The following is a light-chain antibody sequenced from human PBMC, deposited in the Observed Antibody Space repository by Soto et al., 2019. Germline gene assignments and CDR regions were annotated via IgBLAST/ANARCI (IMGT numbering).Light chain of an antibody. CDR3: QQYVDSPET. Sequence: EIVLTQSPGTLSLSPGERATLSCRASQTINNYVAWYQQKPGQAPRVLIYDSSIRATGVPDRFSGSGYGTDFTLTISRLEPEDFAVYYCQQYVDSPETFGGGTKVEIK. V-gene: IGKV3-20*01. CDR2: DSS. CDR1: QTINNY. J-gene: IGKJ4*01.